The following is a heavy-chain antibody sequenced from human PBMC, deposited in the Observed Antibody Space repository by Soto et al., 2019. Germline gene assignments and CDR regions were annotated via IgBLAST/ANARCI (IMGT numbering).Heavy chain of an antibody. CDR3: ARFRGVKNWFDP. V-gene: IGHV1-69*13. CDR1: GGTFSSYA. J-gene: IGHJ5*02. Sequence: ASVKVSCKASGGTFSSYAISWERQAPGQGLGWMGGIIPIFGTANYAQKVQGRVTITADESTSTAYMELSSMRSKHTAVYYCARFRGVKNWFDPWGQGTLVTVSS. CDR2: IIPIFGTA. D-gene: IGHD3-10*01.